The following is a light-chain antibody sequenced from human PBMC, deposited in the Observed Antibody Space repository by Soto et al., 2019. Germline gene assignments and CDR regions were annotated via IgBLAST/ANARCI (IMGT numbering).Light chain of an antibody. CDR1: QSVLYSSNNKNY. V-gene: IGKV4-1*01. J-gene: IGKJ2*01. CDR2: WAS. CDR3: QQYYSTPPT. Sequence: DIVMTQSPDSLAVSLGERATINCKSSQSVLYSSNNKNYLAWYQQKPGQPPKLLIYWASTRESGVPDRFSCSGSGTDFTIPSSSLQAEDVAVYYCQQYYSTPPTFGQGTKLEIK.